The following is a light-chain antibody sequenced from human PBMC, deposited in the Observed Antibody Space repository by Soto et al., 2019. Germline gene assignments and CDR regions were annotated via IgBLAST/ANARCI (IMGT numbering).Light chain of an antibody. V-gene: IGKV2-30*02. Sequence: DAVMTQSPLSLPVTLGQPASISCRSTQSLVHSDGNTYLHWFQQRPGQSPRRLIYKVSNRDSGVPDRFSGSGSGTEFTLKISRVEAEDVGVYYCMEVTHLYTFGQGTKLEIK. CDR3: MEVTHLYT. CDR1: QSLVHSDGNTY. CDR2: KVS. J-gene: IGKJ2*01.